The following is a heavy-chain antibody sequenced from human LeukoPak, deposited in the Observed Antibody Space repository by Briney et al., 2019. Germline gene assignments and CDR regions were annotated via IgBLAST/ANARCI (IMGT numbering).Heavy chain of an antibody. Sequence: PGGSLRLSCAASGFIFSDAWMSWVRQAPGQGLEWVGRVRSVAAGGATEYAAPVKGIFIISRDDSKYTLSLQMNSLQIEDTAVYFCVTDTVVPLAQIDHWGQGAPVTVSS. CDR3: VTDTVVPLAQIDH. CDR1: GFIFSDAW. V-gene: IGHV3-15*01. CDR2: VRSVAAGGAT. D-gene: IGHD4/OR15-4a*01. J-gene: IGHJ4*02.